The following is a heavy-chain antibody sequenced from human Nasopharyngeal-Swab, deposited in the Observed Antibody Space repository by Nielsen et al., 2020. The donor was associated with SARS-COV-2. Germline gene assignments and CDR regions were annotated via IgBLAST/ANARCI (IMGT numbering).Heavy chain of an antibody. V-gene: IGHV1-24*01. J-gene: IGHJ4*02. CDR3: TTVAGSYGRFDY. CDR2: VDPEDGET. CDR1: GYTLTELS. Sequence: ASVKVSCKVSGYTLTELSMHWVRQAPGKGREWVGGVDPEDGETIYAQKFQGRVTMTEDTSTDTAYMELSSLTSEDTAVYYCTTVAGSYGRFDYWGQGTLVTVSS. D-gene: IGHD1-26*01.